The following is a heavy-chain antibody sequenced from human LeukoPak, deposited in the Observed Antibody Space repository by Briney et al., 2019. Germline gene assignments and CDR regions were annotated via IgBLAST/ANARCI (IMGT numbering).Heavy chain of an antibody. D-gene: IGHD5-18*01. CDR2: ISSSSSYI. Sequence: GGSLRLSCAASGFTVSSNYMSWVRQAPGKGLEWVSSISSSSSYIYYADSVKGRFTISRDNAKNSLYLQMNSLRAEDTAVYHCARVLDSYGLRAADYWGQGTLVIVSS. V-gene: IGHV3-21*01. J-gene: IGHJ4*02. CDR1: GFTVSSNY. CDR3: ARVLDSYGLRAADY.